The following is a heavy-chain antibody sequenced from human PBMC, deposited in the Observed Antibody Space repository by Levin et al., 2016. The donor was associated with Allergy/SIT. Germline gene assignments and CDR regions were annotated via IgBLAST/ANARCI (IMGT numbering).Heavy chain of an antibody. CDR2: INTGTGNT. J-gene: IGHJ5*02. CDR3: ARRRWYSSSPNANWFDP. D-gene: IGHD6-6*01. V-gene: IGHV1-3*04. CDR1: GYTFTNHI. Sequence: ASVKVSCKTSGYTFTNHIIHWVRQAPGQRLECMGWINTGTGNTKYSQKFQGRVTMTTDTSTSTAYMELRSLRSDDTAVYYCARRRWYSSSPNANWFDPWGQGTLVTVSS.